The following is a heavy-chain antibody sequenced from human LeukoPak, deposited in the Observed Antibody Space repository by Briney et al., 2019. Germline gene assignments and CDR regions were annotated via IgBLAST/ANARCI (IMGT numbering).Heavy chain of an antibody. J-gene: IGHJ3*01. Sequence: GGSLRLSCAVSGFIFSGFWMSWSRQAPGKGLEWVASINSDGSEGYYADVVKGRFTISRDNAKNSLYLQINSLRAEDTAVYYCARSSYSSSSSVWGQGTMVTVSS. V-gene: IGHV3-7*03. D-gene: IGHD6-6*01. CDR1: GFIFSGFW. CDR3: ARSSYSSSSSV. CDR2: INSDGSEG.